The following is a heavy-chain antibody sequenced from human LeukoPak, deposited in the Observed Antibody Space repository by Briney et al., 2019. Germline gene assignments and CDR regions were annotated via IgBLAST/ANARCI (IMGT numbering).Heavy chain of an antibody. D-gene: IGHD2-15*01. J-gene: IGHJ4*02. Sequence: GRPLRLSCAASGFPFTNYGMHWVRQAPGKGLEWVAVISSDGSDKYYADSVKGRFTISRDNSKNTLYLQMNSLRAEDTAVFYCARGGVVVAQPLFDYWGQGTLVTVSS. V-gene: IGHV3-30*03. CDR2: ISSDGSDK. CDR3: ARGGVVVAQPLFDY. CDR1: GFPFTNYG.